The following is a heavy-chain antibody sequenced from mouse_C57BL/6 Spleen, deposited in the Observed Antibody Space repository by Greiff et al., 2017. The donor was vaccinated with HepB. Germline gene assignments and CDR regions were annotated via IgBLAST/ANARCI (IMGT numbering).Heavy chain of an antibody. J-gene: IGHJ4*01. D-gene: IGHD2-1*01. CDR2: ISNLAYSI. Sequence: EVKVEESGGGLVQPGGSLKLSCAASGFTFSDYGMAWVRQAPRKGPEWVAFISNLAYSIYYADTVTGRFTISRENAKNTLYLEMSSLSAEDTAMNYCARRAIYYGTPYDAMDYWGQGTSVTVSS. CDR3: ARRAIYYGTPYDAMDY. V-gene: IGHV5-15*04. CDR1: GFTFSDYG.